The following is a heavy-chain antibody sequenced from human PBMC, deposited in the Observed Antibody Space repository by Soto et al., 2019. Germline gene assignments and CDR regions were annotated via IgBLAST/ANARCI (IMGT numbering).Heavy chain of an antibody. J-gene: IGHJ5*02. Sequence: QVQLQESGPGLVKPSQTLSLTCTVSGGSISSGGYYWSWIRQHPGKGLEWIGYIYYSGSTYYNPSLKSRVTISVDTSKNQFSLKLSSVTVADTAVYYCARDRRYYDKNWFDPWGQGTLVTVSS. CDR2: IYYSGST. D-gene: IGHD3-22*01. CDR3: ARDRRYYDKNWFDP. V-gene: IGHV4-31*03. CDR1: GGSISSGGYY.